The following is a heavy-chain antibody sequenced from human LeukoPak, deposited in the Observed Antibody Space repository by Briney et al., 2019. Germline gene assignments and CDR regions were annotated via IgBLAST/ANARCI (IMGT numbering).Heavy chain of an antibody. CDR2: IIPIFGTA. Sequence: SVKVSCKASGYTFTSYAMNWVRQAPGQGLEWMGGIIPIFGTANYAQKFQGRVTITADESTSTAYMELSSLRSEDTAVYYCARAPLPRRQSAFDIWGQGTMVTVSS. CDR1: GYTFTSYA. V-gene: IGHV1-69*13. J-gene: IGHJ3*02. CDR3: ARAPLPRRQSAFDI. D-gene: IGHD5/OR15-5a*01.